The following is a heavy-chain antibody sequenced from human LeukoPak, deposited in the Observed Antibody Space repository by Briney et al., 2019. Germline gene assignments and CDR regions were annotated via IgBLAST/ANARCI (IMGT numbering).Heavy chain of an antibody. CDR3: ARVSGVYYYDSSGYDY. J-gene: IGHJ4*02. CDR2: ISAYNGNT. V-gene: IGHV1-18*01. Sequence: ASVKVSCKASGYTFTSYGISWVRQAPGQGLEWMGWISAYNGNTNYAQKLQGRVTMTTDTSTSTAYMELRSLRSDDTAVYYCARVSGVYYYDSSGYDYWGQGTLVTVFS. D-gene: IGHD3-22*01. CDR1: GYTFTSYG.